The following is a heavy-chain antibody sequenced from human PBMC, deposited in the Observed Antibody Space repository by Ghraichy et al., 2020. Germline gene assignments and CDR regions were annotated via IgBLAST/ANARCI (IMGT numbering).Heavy chain of an antibody. CDR3: ARDVGARYGDYTDY. J-gene: IGHJ4*02. Sequence: SETLSLTCTVSGYSISSGYYWGWIRQPPGKGLEWIGSIYHSGSTYYNPSLKSRVTISVDTSKNQFSLKLSSVTAADTAVYYCARDVGARYGDYTDYWGQGTLVTVSS. CDR1: GYSISSGYY. V-gene: IGHV4-38-2*02. D-gene: IGHD1-26*01. CDR2: IYHSGST.